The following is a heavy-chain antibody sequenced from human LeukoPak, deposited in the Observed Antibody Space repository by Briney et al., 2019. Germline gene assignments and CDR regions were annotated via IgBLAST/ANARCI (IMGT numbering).Heavy chain of an antibody. J-gene: IGHJ4*02. CDR1: AYSFNNYY. D-gene: IGHD5-24*01. Sequence: ASVKVSCKASAYSFNNYYIHWVRQAPGQGLEWMGRINPSGDSTTYSQKLQDRATLTWDTSTHTVYMELSSLRSEDTAIYYCARILVGYNYLDYGGQGTLVTVSS. CDR3: ARILVGYNYLDY. CDR2: INPSGDST. V-gene: IGHV1-46*02.